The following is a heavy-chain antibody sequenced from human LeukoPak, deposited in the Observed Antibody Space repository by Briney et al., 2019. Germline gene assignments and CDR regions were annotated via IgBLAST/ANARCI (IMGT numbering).Heavy chain of an antibody. CDR2: ISGDGGST. Sequence: PGGSLRLSCAASGFTFDDYAMHGVRQAPGKGLEWVSLISGDGGSTYYADSVKGRFTISRDNSKNSLYLQMNSLRTEDTALYYCAKVNPGGYNYKGHYFDYWGQGTLVTVSS. CDR3: AKVNPGGYNYKGHYFDY. J-gene: IGHJ4*02. D-gene: IGHD5-24*01. CDR1: GFTFDDYA. V-gene: IGHV3-43*02.